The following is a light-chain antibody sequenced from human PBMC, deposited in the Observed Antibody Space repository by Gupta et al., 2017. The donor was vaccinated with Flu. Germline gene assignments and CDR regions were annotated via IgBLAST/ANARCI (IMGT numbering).Light chain of an antibody. Sequence: VLRQSPATLSVTPGERVTLSCRTSQSVNNNLAWYQQKPGQAPNLLIYDASIRATVTPARFSGSGSETEFTLSISSRQSEDSAVYYCQHDNNCPFTFGRGTKVDI. V-gene: IGKV3-15*01. CDR1: QSVNNN. CDR3: QHDNNCPFT. CDR2: DAS. J-gene: IGKJ3*01.